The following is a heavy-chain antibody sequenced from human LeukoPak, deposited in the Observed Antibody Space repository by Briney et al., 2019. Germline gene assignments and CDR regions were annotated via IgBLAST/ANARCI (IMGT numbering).Heavy chain of an antibody. CDR3: ARAYSGSYGLGYYYMDV. CDR2: ISSSSSYI. D-gene: IGHD1-26*01. Sequence: GGSLRLSCAASGFTFSSYSMNWVRQAPGKGLEWVSSISSSSSYIYYADSVKGRFTISRDNAKKSQYLQMNSLRAENTAVYYCARAYSGSYGLGYYYMDVWGKGTTVTVSS. CDR1: GFTFSSYS. V-gene: IGHV3-21*01. J-gene: IGHJ6*03.